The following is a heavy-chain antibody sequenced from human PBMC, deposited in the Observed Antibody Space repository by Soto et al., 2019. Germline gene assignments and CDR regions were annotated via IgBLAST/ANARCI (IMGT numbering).Heavy chain of an antibody. V-gene: IGHV3-48*02. J-gene: IGHJ3*02. CDR1: GFTFSSYS. CDR3: ARGCRGNEAVRYAFDI. D-gene: IGHD2-15*01. Sequence: EVQLVESGGGLVQPGGSLRLSCAASGFTFSSYSMNWVRQAPGQGLEWVSYISSSSSTIYYADSVKGRFTISRDNAKNSRYLEMNRLRNEDTAVYDCARGCRGNEAVRYAFDIWGQGTMVTVSS. CDR2: ISSSSSTI.